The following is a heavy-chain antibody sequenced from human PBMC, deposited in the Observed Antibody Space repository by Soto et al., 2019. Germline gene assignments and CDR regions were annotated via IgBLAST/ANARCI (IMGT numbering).Heavy chain of an antibody. J-gene: IGHJ6*02. CDR3: AREIMITFGGVIAPAYGMDV. Sequence: GSLRLSCAASGFTFSSYSMNWVRQAPGKGLEWVSYISSSSSTIYYADSVKGRFTISRDNAKNSLYLQMNSLRDEDTAVYYCAREIMITFGGVIAPAYGMDVWGQGTTVTVSS. CDR1: GFTFSSYS. V-gene: IGHV3-48*02. CDR2: ISSSSSTI. D-gene: IGHD3-16*02.